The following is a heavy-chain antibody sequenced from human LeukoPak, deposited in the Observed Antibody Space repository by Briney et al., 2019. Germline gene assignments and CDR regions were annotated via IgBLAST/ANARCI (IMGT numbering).Heavy chain of an antibody. CDR1: GYTFTGYY. V-gene: IGHV1-2*02. D-gene: IGHD3-10*01. Sequence: ASVKVSCKASGYTFTGYYMHWVRQAPGQGLEWMGWINPNSGGTNYAQKFQGRVTMTRDTSISTAYMELSRLRSDDTAVYYCAGSGSGSYYGFDYWGQGTLVTVSS. J-gene: IGHJ4*02. CDR2: INPNSGGT. CDR3: AGSGSGSYYGFDY.